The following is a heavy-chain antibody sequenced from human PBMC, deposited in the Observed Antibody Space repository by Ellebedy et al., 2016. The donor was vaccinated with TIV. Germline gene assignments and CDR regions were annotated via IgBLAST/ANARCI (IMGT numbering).Heavy chain of an antibody. J-gene: IGHJ4*02. CDR2: INHSGST. CDR1: GGSFSGYY. V-gene: IGHV4-34*01. CDR3: ARGKRYCSSTSCYVEGYYFDY. D-gene: IGHD2-2*01. Sequence: MPSETLSLTCAVYGGSFSGYYWSWIRQPPGKGLEWIGEINHSGSTNYNPSLKSRVTISVDTSKNQFSLKLSSVTAADTAVYYCARGKRYCSSTSCYVEGYYFDYWGQGTLVTVSS.